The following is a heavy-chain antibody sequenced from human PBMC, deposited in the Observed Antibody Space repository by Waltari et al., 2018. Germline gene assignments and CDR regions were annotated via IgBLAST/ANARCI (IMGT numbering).Heavy chain of an antibody. J-gene: IGHJ4*02. CDR3: ATGGYGSGSYPPDY. V-gene: IGHV3-21*01. CDR2: ISSSSSYI. D-gene: IGHD3-10*01. Sequence: EVQLVESGGGLVKPGGSLRLSCEAYGFHFSSYSMHWVRQAPGKGLEWVSSISSSSSYIYYADSVKGRFTISRDNAKNSLYLQMNSLRAEDTAVYYCATGGYGSGSYPPDYWGQGTLVTVSS. CDR1: GFHFSSYS.